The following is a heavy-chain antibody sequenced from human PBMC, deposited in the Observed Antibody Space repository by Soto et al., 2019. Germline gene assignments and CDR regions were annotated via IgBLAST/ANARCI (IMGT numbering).Heavy chain of an antibody. V-gene: IGHV3-23*01. Sequence: EVQLLESGGGLVQPGGSLRLSCAASGFTFSSYAMSWVRQAPGKGLEWVSAISGSGGSTYYADSVKGRFTISRDNSKNTLYLQMNSLRVEDTAVYYCATDKGYCSSTSCLEFDYWGQGTLVTVSS. CDR3: ATDKGYCSSTSCLEFDY. J-gene: IGHJ4*02. D-gene: IGHD2-2*01. CDR2: ISGSGGST. CDR1: GFTFSSYA.